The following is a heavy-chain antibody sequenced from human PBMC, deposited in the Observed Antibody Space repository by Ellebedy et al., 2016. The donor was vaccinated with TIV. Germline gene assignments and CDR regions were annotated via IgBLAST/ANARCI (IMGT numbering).Heavy chain of an antibody. CDR3: ARDHVRTEPSYYYNGMDV. CDR1: GYTFTSYY. V-gene: IGHV1-46*01. J-gene: IGHJ6*02. Sequence: AASVKVSCKASGYTFTSYYMHSVRQPPGQGLEWMGIINPSGGSTSYAQKFQGRVTMTRDTSTSTVYMELSSLRSEDTAVYYCARDHVRTEPSYYYNGMDVWGQGTTVTVSS. D-gene: IGHD1-14*01. CDR2: INPSGGST.